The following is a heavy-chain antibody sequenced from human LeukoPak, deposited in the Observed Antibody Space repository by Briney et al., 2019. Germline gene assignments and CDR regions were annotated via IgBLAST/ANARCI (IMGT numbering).Heavy chain of an antibody. J-gene: IGHJ1*01. CDR3: ATDDAAGLW. Sequence: GRSLRLSCAASGFTFRTYATNWVRHAPGKGLEWVSYISSGSSTKFYADSVKGRFTISRDNAKNSLYLQMNSLRDEDTAVFYCATDDAAGLWWGQGTLVTVSS. CDR1: GFTFRTYA. CDR2: ISSGSSTK. V-gene: IGHV3-48*02. D-gene: IGHD2-15*01.